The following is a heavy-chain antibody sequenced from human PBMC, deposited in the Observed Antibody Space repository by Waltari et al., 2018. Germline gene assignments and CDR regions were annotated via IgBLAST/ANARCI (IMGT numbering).Heavy chain of an antibody. CDR3: ARDLRYCSGGSCYSFFDY. Sequence: QVQLQESGPGLVKPSETLSLTCTVSGGSISSHYWSWLRQPPGKGLEWIGYIYYSGSTNYNPSLKSRVTISVDTSKNQFSLKLSSVTAADTAVYYCARDLRYCSGGSCYSFFDYWGQGTLVTVSS. CDR1: GGSISSHY. D-gene: IGHD2-15*01. J-gene: IGHJ4*02. CDR2: IYYSGST. V-gene: IGHV4-59*11.